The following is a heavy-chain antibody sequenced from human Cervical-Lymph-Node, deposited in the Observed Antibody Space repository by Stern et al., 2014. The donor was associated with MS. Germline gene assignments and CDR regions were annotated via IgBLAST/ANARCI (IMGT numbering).Heavy chain of an antibody. D-gene: IGHD1-14*01. CDR3: ASFTGPTSYYYYGMDV. CDR2: INAGNGNT. Sequence: QVQLVQSGAEVKKPGASVKVSCKASGYTFTSYAMHWVRQAPGQRLEWMGWINAGNGNTKYSQKFQGRVTITRDTSASTAYMELSSPRSEDTAVYYCASFTGPTSYYYYGMDVWGQGTTVTVSS. CDR1: GYTFTSYA. V-gene: IGHV1-3*01. J-gene: IGHJ6*02.